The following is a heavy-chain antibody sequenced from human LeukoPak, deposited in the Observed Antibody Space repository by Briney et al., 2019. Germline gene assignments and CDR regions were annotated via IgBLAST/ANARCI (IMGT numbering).Heavy chain of an antibody. CDR3: ARDRTYYYDRSALFDY. CDR2: ISAYNGNT. D-gene: IGHD3-22*01. Sequence: GASVKVSCKASGYTFTSYGISWVRQAPGQGLEWMGWISAYNGNTNYAQKLQGRVTMTTDTSTGTAYMELRSLRSDDTAVYYCARDRTYYYDRSALFDYWGQGTLVTVSS. CDR1: GYTFTSYG. V-gene: IGHV1-18*01. J-gene: IGHJ4*02.